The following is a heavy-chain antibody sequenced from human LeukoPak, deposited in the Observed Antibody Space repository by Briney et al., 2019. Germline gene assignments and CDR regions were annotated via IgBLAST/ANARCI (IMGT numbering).Heavy chain of an antibody. CDR1: GFSLSTSGVG. J-gene: IGHJ4*02. D-gene: IGHD3-22*01. Sequence: SGPTLVKPPQTLTLTCTFSGFSLSTSGVGVGWIRQPPGKALEWLVLIFWNDDKRFSSSLRSRVTITKNTSKNQVVLTVANMDPVHTATYYCAHYYYDESGYSRLFDYWGQGTLVSVSS. CDR2: IFWNDDK. V-gene: IGHV2-5*01. CDR3: AHYYYDESGYSRLFDY.